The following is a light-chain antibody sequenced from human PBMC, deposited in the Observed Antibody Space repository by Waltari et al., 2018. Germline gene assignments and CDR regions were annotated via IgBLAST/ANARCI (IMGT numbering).Light chain of an antibody. CDR1: QSISRS. J-gene: IGKJ1*01. CDR2: GAS. CDR3: QNHERLPAT. Sequence: EVVLTQSPGTLSLSPGERATLFCRASQSISRSLFWYQQRPGQAPRLLIYGASIRAAGIPDRFSGSGSGTDFTLSISRLEPEDFAVYYCQNHERLPATFGQGTRVEIK. V-gene: IGKV3-20*01.